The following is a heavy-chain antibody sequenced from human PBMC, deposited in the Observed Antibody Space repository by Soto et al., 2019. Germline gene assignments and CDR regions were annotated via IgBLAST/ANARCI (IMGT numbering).Heavy chain of an antibody. CDR2: IIPIFGTA. CDR3: ARNPPMMRLNCFDP. CDR1: GGTFSSYA. D-gene: IGHD3-22*01. Sequence: SVKVSCKASGGTFSSYAISWVRQAPGQGLEWMGGIIPIFGTANYAQKFQGRVTITADESTSTAYMELSSLRSEDTAVYYCARNPPMMRLNCFDPWGQGTLVTVSS. V-gene: IGHV1-69*13. J-gene: IGHJ5*02.